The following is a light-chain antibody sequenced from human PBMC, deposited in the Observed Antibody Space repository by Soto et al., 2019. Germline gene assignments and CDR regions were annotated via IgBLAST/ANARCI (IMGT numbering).Light chain of an antibody. CDR1: QSVSSN. J-gene: IGKJ1*01. Sequence: EIVMTQSPATLSVSPGERATLSCRASQSVSSNLAWYQQKPGQTPRLLIYGVSTRATGTPARFSGSGSGTEFTLTISSLQSEDFAVYYCQHYNNWPRAFGQGTKVDIK. V-gene: IGKV3-15*01. CDR2: GVS. CDR3: QHYNNWPRA.